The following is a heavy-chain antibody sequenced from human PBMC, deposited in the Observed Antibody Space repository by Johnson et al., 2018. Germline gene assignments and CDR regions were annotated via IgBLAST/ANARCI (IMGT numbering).Heavy chain of an antibody. J-gene: IGHJ6*02. CDR2: INWNGGST. Sequence: QVQLVESGGGVVQPGRSLRLSCAASGFTFSTYGMHWVRQAPGKGLEWVSGINWNGGSTYYADSVKGRFTISRDNSKNTLYLQMNSLRAEDTAVYYCASGYSYGYYYYYGMDVWGQGTTVTVSS. CDR3: ASGYSYGYYYYYGMDV. V-gene: IGHV3-NL1*01. D-gene: IGHD5-18*01. CDR1: GFTFSTYG.